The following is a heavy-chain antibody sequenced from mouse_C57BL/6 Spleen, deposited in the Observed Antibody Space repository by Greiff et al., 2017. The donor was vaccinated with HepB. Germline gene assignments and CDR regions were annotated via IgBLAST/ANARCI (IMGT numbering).Heavy chain of an antibody. D-gene: IGHD1-1*01. J-gene: IGHJ4*01. CDR3: ARDSLYYYGSMDY. CDR2: ISDGGSYT. Sequence: EVNLVESGGGLVKPGGSLKLSCAASGFTFSSYAMSWVRQTPEKRLEWVATISDGGSYTYYPDNVKGRFTISRDNAKNNLYLQMSHLKSEDTAMYYCARDSLYYYGSMDYWGQGTSVTVSS. CDR1: GFTFSSYA. V-gene: IGHV5-4*01.